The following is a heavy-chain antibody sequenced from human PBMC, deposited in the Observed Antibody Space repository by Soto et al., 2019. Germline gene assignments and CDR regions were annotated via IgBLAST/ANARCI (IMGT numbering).Heavy chain of an antibody. Sequence: GGSLRLSCAASGFTFSRYWMNWVRQAPGKGLEWVANIKQDGTEKNYVDSVEGRFTISGDNARNSLYLQMDSLRAEDTAVYFCARGDTPMITGMDSFDIWGQGTMVTVSS. D-gene: IGHD5-18*01. J-gene: IGHJ3*02. CDR2: IKQDGTEK. V-gene: IGHV3-7*01. CDR1: GFTFSRYW. CDR3: ARGDTPMITGMDSFDI.